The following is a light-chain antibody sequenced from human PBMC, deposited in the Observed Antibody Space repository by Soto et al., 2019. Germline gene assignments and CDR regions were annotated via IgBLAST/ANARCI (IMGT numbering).Light chain of an antibody. J-gene: IGKJ3*01. CDR3: QQRSSPFT. CDR2: DAS. Sequence: EIVLTQSPATLSLSPGERATLSCRASQNVRTYLAWYQQKPGQAPRLLIYDASNRATGIPARLTGSGSGTFSPFTPSSLEPEDFPVYYYQQRSSPFTFGPGTIVDIK. CDR1: QNVRTY. V-gene: IGKV3-11*01.